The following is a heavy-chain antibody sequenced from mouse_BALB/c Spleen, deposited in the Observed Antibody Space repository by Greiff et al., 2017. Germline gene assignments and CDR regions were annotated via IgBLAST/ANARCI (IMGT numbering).Heavy chain of an antibody. Sequence: EVKLLESGGGLVQPGGSLKLSCAASGFTFSSYTMSWVRQTPEKRLEWVAYISNGGGSTYYPDTVKGRFTISRDNAKNTLYLQMSSLKSEDTAMYYCARGKNYGSPFDYWGQGTTLTVSS. D-gene: IGHD1-1*01. CDR3: ARGKNYGSPFDY. J-gene: IGHJ2*01. V-gene: IGHV5-12-2*01. CDR2: ISNGGGST. CDR1: GFTFSSYT.